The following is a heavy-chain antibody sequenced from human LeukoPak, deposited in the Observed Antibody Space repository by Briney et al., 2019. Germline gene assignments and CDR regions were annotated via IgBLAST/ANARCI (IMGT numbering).Heavy chain of an antibody. V-gene: IGHV4-34*01. J-gene: IGHJ4*02. D-gene: IGHD6-19*01. CDR1: GGSFSGYY. Sequence: SETLSLTCAVYGGSFSGYYWSWIRQPPGKGLEWIGEINHSGSTNYNPSLKSRVTMSVDTSKNQFSLKLSSVTAADTAVYYCARGPQRRSGPTRFDYWGQGTLVTVSS. CDR3: ARGPQRRSGPTRFDY. CDR2: INHSGST.